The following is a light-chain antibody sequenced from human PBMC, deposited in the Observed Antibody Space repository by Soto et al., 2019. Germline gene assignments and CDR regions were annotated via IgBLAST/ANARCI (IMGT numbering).Light chain of an antibody. CDR2: TAS. V-gene: IGKV3-20*01. CDR1: QSVSSSS. Sequence: EIVLTQSPGTLSLSPGERATLSCRASQSVSSSSLAWYQQRPGQAPRLLIFTASSRATGTPDRFSGSGSGTDSTLTISRLEPEDFAVYYCQLYGTSPPYTFGPGTKLEIK. CDR3: QLYGTSPPYT. J-gene: IGKJ2*01.